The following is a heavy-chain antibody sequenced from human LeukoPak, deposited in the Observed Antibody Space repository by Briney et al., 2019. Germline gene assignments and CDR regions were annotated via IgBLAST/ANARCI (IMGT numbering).Heavy chain of an antibody. CDR3: ARRPGIEYYFDY. CDR1: GFTFSSYS. V-gene: IGHV3-48*02. Sequence: QAGGSLSLSCAASGFTFSSYSSSWVRLAPGKGLEWVSYISTTGTPTYYADSVKGRFTISRDNAKNSLYLQMNSLRDEDTAVYYCARRPGIEYYFDYWGQGTLVTVSS. D-gene: IGHD3-10*01. CDR2: ISTTGTPT. J-gene: IGHJ4*02.